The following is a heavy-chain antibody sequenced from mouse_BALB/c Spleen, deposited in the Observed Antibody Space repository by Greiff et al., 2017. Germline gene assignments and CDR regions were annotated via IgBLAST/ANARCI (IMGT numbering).Heavy chain of an antibody. V-gene: IGHV3-8*02. Sequence: EVQVVESGPSLVKPSQTLSLTCSVTGDSITSGYWNWIRKFPGNKLEYMGYISYSGSTYYNPSLKSRISITRDTSKNQYYLQLNSVTTEDTATYYCARFITTATGYYAMDYWGQGTSVTVSS. CDR3: ARFITTATGYYAMDY. CDR2: ISYSGST. D-gene: IGHD1-2*01. CDR1: GDSITSGY. J-gene: IGHJ4*01.